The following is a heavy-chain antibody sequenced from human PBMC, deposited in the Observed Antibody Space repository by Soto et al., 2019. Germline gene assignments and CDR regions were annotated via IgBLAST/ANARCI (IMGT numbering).Heavy chain of an antibody. CDR1: GGTFSSYT. CDR2: IIPILGIA. CDR3: ARNGRNFSLDY. Sequence: QVQLVQSGAEVKKPGSSVKVSCKASGGTFSSYTISWVRQAPGQGLEWMGRIIPILGIANYAQKFQGRVTITADKSMSTAYMELSSLRSEDTAVYYCARNGRNFSLDYWGQGTLVTVSS. D-gene: IGHD3-9*01. J-gene: IGHJ4*02. V-gene: IGHV1-69*02.